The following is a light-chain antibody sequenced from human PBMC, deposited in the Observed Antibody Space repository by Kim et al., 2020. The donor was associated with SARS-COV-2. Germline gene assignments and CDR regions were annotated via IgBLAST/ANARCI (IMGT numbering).Light chain of an antibody. Sequence: SVLAGERAPLSCRSRQSVSSNLAWYQQKPRQAPRLLIYGASTRATGIPARFSGSGSGTEFTLTISSLQSEDFAVYYCQQYNNWPYTFGQGTKLEI. CDR1: QSVSSN. CDR2: GAS. J-gene: IGKJ2*01. V-gene: IGKV3-15*01. CDR3: QQYNNWPYT.